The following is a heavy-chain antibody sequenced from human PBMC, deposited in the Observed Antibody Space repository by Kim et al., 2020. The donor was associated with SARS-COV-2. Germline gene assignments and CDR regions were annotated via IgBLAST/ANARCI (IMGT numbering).Heavy chain of an antibody. J-gene: IGHJ4*02. V-gene: IGHV3-30*02. Sequence: SVKGRFTISRDNSKNTLYLQMNSLRAEDTAVYYCAKSATVTTGYIYYFDYWGQGTLVTVSS. CDR3: AKSATVTTGYIYYFDY. D-gene: IGHD4-4*01.